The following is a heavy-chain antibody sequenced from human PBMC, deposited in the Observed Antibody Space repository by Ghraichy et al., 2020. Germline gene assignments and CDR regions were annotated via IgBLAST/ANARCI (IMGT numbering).Heavy chain of an antibody. CDR1: GFTFVSSW. V-gene: IGHV3-74*01. CDR2: ISSDERTT. J-gene: IGHJ4*02. D-gene: IGHD3-22*01. Sequence: GESLNISCAASGFTFVSSWMHWVRQAPGKGLVWVSHISSDERTTNYADSVKGRFTISRDNAKNTLYLQMNSLRAEDTALYYCVRSNGYLDYWGQGTLVTVSS. CDR3: VRSNGYLDY.